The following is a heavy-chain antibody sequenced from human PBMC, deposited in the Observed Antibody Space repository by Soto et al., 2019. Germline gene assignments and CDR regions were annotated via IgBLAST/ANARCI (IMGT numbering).Heavy chain of an antibody. Sequence: SDTQSLTCPVSGVSISSYYWSWIRKPSGKGLEWIGRIYTSGSTNYNPSLKSRVTMSVDTSKNQFSLKLSSVTAADTAVYYCAREATYSSFLYCMCFDPCGQGTLVTVSS. CDR3: AREATYSSFLYCMCFDP. J-gene: IGHJ5*02. CDR1: GVSISSYY. D-gene: IGHD6-6*01. V-gene: IGHV4-4*07. CDR2: IYTSGST.